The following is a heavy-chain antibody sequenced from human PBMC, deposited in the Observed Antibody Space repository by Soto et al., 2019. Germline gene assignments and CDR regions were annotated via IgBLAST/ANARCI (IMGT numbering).Heavy chain of an antibody. Sequence: ASLKVSCKASGGTFSSYAISWVRQAPGQGLEWMGGIIPIFGTANYAQKFQGRVTITADESTSTAYMELSSLRSEDTAVYYCAREYYYGSGSYFPPHYYYGMDVWGQGTTVTVSS. D-gene: IGHD3-10*01. V-gene: IGHV1-69*13. CDR1: GGTFSSYA. CDR3: AREYYYGSGSYFPPHYYYGMDV. J-gene: IGHJ6*02. CDR2: IIPIFGTA.